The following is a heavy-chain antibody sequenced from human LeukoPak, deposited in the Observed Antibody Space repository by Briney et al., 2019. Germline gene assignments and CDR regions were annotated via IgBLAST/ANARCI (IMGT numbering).Heavy chain of an antibody. CDR3: ARGPRFLEWLSEYYFDY. CDR2: IIPIFGTA. V-gene: IGHV1-69*13. D-gene: IGHD3-3*01. J-gene: IGHJ4*02. Sequence: SVKVSCKASGYTFTSYAMHWVRQAPGQGLEWMGGIIPIFGTANYAQKFQGRVTITADESTSTAYMELSSLRSEDTAVYYCARGPRFLEWLSEYYFDYWGQGTLVTVSS. CDR1: GYTFTSYA.